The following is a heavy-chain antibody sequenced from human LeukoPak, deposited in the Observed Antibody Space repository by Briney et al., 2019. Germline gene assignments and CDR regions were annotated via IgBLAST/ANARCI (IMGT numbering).Heavy chain of an antibody. D-gene: IGHD3-10*01. J-gene: IGHJ4*02. CDR2: ISYDGSNK. CDR1: GFTFSSYG. Sequence: GGSLRLSCAASGFTFSSYGMHWVRQAPGKGLEWVAVISYDGSNKYYADSVKGRFTISRDNSKNTLYLQMNSLRAEDTAVYYCAKVLWFGEITTDLDYWGQGTLVTVSS. CDR3: AKVLWFGEITTDLDY. V-gene: IGHV3-30*18.